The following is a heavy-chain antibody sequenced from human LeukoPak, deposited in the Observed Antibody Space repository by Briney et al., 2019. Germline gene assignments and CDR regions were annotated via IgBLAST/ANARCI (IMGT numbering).Heavy chain of an antibody. V-gene: IGHV4-39*07. Sequence: PSETLSLTCTVSGGSISSGSYYWSWIRQPPGQGLEWIGSIYYSGSTYYNPSLKSRVTISVDTSKNHFSLKLSSVTAADTAVYYCTSGNPSRPKGYWFDPWGQGTLVTVSS. CDR1: GGSISSGSYY. CDR3: TSGNPSRPKGYWFDP. CDR2: IYYSGST. J-gene: IGHJ5*02. D-gene: IGHD1-14*01.